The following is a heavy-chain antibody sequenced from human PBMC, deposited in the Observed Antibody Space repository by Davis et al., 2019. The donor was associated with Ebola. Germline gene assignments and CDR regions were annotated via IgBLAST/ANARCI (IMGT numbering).Heavy chain of an antibody. Sequence: PGGSLRLSCAASGFTFTSYTMYWVRQAPGKGLEWVSSVNSPSNYIYYADSVKGRFTISRDNAKNSVYLQMNSLRAEDTAVYYCARDSGIFGDYYFDSWGQSTLVTVSS. CDR3: ARDSGIFGDYYFDS. V-gene: IGHV3-21*01. D-gene: IGHD3-10*02. CDR2: VNSPSNYI. J-gene: IGHJ4*02. CDR1: GFTFTSYT.